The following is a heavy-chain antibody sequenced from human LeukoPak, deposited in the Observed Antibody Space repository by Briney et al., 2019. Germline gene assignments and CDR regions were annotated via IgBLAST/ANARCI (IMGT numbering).Heavy chain of an antibody. V-gene: IGHV4-39*01. D-gene: IGHD1-1*01. CDR2: IYYSGTT. J-gene: IGHJ4*02. Sequence: SETLSLTCTVSGDSISRSSYYWGWIRQPPGKGLEWIGSIYYSGTTYSNPSLKSRVTISVDTSKNQFSLKLRSVTAADTAVYYCARQNDRSHDYWGQGTLVTVSS. CDR1: GDSISRSSYY. CDR3: ARQNDRSHDY.